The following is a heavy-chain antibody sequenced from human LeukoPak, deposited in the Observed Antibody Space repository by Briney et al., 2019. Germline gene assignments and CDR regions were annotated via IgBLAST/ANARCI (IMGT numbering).Heavy chain of an antibody. CDR3: AKDAVLRYFDWLPLDY. D-gene: IGHD3-9*01. CDR2: ISGSGGST. V-gene: IGHV3-23*01. Sequence: GGSLRFSCAASGFTFSSYAMSWVRQAPGKRLEWVSAISGSGGSTYYADSVKGRFTISRDNSKNTLYLQMNSLRAEDTAVYYCAKDAVLRYFDWLPLDYWGQGTLVTVSS. J-gene: IGHJ4*02. CDR1: GFTFSSYA.